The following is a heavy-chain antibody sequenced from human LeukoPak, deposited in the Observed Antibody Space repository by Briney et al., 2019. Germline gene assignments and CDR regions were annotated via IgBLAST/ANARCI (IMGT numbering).Heavy chain of an antibody. CDR1: GDSVSSNSVV. CDR2: TYYTSKWYN. Sequence: SQTLSLTCAISGDSVSSNSVVWSWIRQSPSRGLQGLGRTYYTSKWYNDYAVFVKSRITINPDTSKNQVSLLLNSVTAEDTAVYYCARDDRGAAGRYYYGMDVWGQGTAVTVSS. J-gene: IGHJ6*02. CDR3: ARDDRGAAGRYYYGMDV. D-gene: IGHD6-13*01. V-gene: IGHV6-1*01.